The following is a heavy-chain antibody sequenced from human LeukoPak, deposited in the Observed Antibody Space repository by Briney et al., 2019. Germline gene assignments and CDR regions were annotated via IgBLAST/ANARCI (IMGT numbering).Heavy chain of an antibody. D-gene: IGHD6-6*01. Sequence: ASVKVSCKASGYTFTSYGISWVRRAPGQGLEWMGWISAYNGNTNYAQKLQGRVTMTTDTSTSTAYTELRSLRSDDTAVYYCARVPPTAYSSSSFDYWGQGTLVTVSS. J-gene: IGHJ4*02. CDR3: ARVPPTAYSSSSFDY. CDR2: ISAYNGNT. V-gene: IGHV1-18*01. CDR1: GYTFTSYG.